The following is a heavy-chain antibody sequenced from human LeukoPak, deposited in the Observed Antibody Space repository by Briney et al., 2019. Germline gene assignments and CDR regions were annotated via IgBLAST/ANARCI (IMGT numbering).Heavy chain of an antibody. CDR2: ISGSGGSNK. J-gene: IGHJ4*02. D-gene: IGHD5-12*01. V-gene: IGHV3-23*01. CDR1: GFTFSSYA. CDR3: ARDLAVATILDY. Sequence: GGSLRLSCAASGFTFSSYAMSWVRQAPGKGLEWVSAISGSGGSNKYYADSVKGRFTISRDNSKNTLYLQMNSLRAEDTAVYYCARDLAVATILDYWGQGTLVTVSS.